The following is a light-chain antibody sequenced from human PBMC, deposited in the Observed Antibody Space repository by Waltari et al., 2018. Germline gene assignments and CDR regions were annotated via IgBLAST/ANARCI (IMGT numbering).Light chain of an antibody. CDR2: DVS. Sequence: GTSSDVCGYKYVSWYQQHPGKGPKVLIYDVSKRPPGVPDRFSGLQAEDEADYHCCSYAGNHVWVFGGGTKLTVL. J-gene: IGLJ3*02. CDR1: SSDVCGYKY. CDR3: CSYAGNHVWV. V-gene: IGLV2-11*03.